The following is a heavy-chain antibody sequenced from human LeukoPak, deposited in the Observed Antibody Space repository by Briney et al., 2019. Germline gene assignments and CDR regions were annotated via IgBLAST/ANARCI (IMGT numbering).Heavy chain of an antibody. CDR2: IYYSGST. D-gene: IGHD3-10*01. CDR1: GGSISSYY. CDR3: ARHLWATRHFDY. Sequence: SETLSLTCTVSGGSISSYYWSWIRRPPGKGLEWIGYIYYSGSTNYNPSLKSRVTVSVDTSKTQFSLELSSVTAADTAVYYCARHLWATRHFDYWGQGTLVTVSS. J-gene: IGHJ4*02. V-gene: IGHV4-59*08.